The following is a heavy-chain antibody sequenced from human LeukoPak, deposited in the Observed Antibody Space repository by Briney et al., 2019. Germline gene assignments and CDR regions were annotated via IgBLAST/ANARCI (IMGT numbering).Heavy chain of an antibody. CDR3: GRGMDV. Sequence: GGSLRLSCAAFGFTFSSYAMSWVRQAPGKGLEWVANIKQDGSEKYYVDSVKGRFTISRDNAKNSLYLQMNSLRAEDTAVYYCGRGMDVWGQGTTVTVSS. V-gene: IGHV3-7*01. CDR1: GFTFSSYA. J-gene: IGHJ6*02. CDR2: IKQDGSEK.